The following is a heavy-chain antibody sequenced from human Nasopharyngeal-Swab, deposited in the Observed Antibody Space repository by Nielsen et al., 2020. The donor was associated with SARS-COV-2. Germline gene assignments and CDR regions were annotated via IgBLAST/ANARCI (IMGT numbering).Heavy chain of an antibody. Sequence: GESLKISCAASGFTFSSYSMNWVRQAPGKGLEWVSYISSSSSTIYYADSVKGRFTISRDNAKNSLYLQMNSLRADDTAVYYCARNPLRWLLGDRNYFDYWGQGTLVTVSS. CDR2: ISSSSSTI. CDR3: ARNPLRWLLGDRNYFDY. D-gene: IGHD5-24*01. V-gene: IGHV3-48*04. CDR1: GFTFSSYS. J-gene: IGHJ4*02.